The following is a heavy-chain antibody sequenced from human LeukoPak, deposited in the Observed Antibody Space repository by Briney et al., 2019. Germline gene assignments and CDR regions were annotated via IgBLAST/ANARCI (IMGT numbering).Heavy chain of an antibody. D-gene: IGHD1-26*01. J-gene: IGHJ4*02. V-gene: IGHV3-11*01. CDR2: ISNSGSTI. CDR3: AREHTSGTYYIDY. Sequence: GGSLRLSCAASGFTFSDYYMTWIRQAPGKGLEWVPYISNSGSTIYYADSVKGRLTISRDNGKNSLYLQMNSLRAEDTAVYYCAREHTSGTYYIDYWGQGTLVTVSS. CDR1: GFTFSDYY.